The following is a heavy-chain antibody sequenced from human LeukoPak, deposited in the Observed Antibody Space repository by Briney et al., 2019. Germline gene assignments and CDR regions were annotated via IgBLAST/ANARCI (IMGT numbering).Heavy chain of an antibody. CDR3: ARGVLGYYYYYMDL. CDR1: RSTFKTYD. Sequence: ASVRVSCKASRSTFKTYDIIWVRQASGQGLEWMGWMNPKSGDTVCAETFQARVTMTRNISMNTAYMELSNLKSEDTAIYYCARGVLGYYYYYMDLWGAGTTVTVSS. D-gene: IGHD2-8*02. V-gene: IGHV1-8*01. CDR2: MNPKSGDT. J-gene: IGHJ6*03.